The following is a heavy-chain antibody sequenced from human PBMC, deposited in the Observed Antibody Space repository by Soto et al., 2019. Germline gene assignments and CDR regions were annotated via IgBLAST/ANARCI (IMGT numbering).Heavy chain of an antibody. CDR3: ARDDEYSGNGMDV. CDR1: GFTFSNYG. Sequence: QVQLLESGGGVVQPGRSLRLSCAASGFTFSNYGMHWVRQAPGKGLEWMAVILNDGSNRYHADSVKDRFTISRDNSKNTLYLQMNSLRAEDTAVYYCARDDEYSGNGMDVWGQGTTVTVS. D-gene: IGHD3-10*01. CDR2: ILNDGSNR. V-gene: IGHV3-33*01. J-gene: IGHJ6*02.